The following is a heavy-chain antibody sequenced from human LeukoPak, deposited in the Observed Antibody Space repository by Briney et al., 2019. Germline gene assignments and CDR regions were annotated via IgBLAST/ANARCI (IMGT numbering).Heavy chain of an antibody. D-gene: IGHD3-10*01. Sequence: SETLSLTCTVSGGSISSYYWSWIRQPAGEGLGWIGRIYTSGRTNYNPSLKSRVTMSVDTSKNQFYLKLSSVTAADTAVYYCARGSIYYGSGSYLYGMDVWGQGTTVTVSS. V-gene: IGHV4-4*07. J-gene: IGHJ6*02. CDR3: ARGSIYYGSGSYLYGMDV. CDR2: IYTSGRT. CDR1: GGSISSYY.